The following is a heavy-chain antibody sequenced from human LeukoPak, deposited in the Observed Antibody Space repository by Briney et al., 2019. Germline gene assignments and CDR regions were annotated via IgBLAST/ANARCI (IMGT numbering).Heavy chain of an antibody. CDR1: GFTFDDYA. Sequence: GGSLRLSCAASGFTFDDYAMHWVRQAPGKGLVWASRIYVDGRTTNYADSVKGRFTISRDNAKNTVYLEMNSLSVEDTATYYCIRDFRSADLWGQGTLVTVTS. CDR3: IRDFRSADL. J-gene: IGHJ5*02. V-gene: IGHV3-74*01. CDR2: IYVDGRTT.